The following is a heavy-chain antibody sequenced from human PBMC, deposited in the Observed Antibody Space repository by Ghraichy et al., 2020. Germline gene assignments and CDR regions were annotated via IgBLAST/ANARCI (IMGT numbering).Heavy chain of an antibody. CDR1: GGSFSGYY. D-gene: IGHD1-26*01. V-gene: IGHV4-34*01. CDR3: ARGDGSHGY. Sequence: SETLSLTCAVYGGSFSGYYWSWIRQPPGKGLEWIGEINHSGSTNYNPSLKSRVTISVDTSKNQFSLKLSSVTAADTAVYYCARGDGSHGYWGQGTLVTVSS. J-gene: IGHJ4*02. CDR2: INHSGST.